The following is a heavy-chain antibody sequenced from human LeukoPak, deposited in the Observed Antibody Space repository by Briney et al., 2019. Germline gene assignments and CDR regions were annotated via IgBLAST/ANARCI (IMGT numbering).Heavy chain of an antibody. Sequence: PGGSLRLSCAAPGFTFSSYWMGWVRQAPGKGLEWVANIKQDGSEKYYVDSVKGRFTISRDNAKNSLYLQMNSLRAEDTAVYYCARDNDYEDAFDIWGQGTMVTVSS. D-gene: IGHD3-22*01. CDR2: IKQDGSEK. CDR1: GFTFSSYW. CDR3: ARDNDYEDAFDI. V-gene: IGHV3-7*01. J-gene: IGHJ3*02.